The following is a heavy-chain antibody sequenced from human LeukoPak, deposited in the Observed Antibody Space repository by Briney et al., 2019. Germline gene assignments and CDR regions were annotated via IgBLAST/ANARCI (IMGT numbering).Heavy chain of an antibody. J-gene: IGHJ4*02. V-gene: IGHV1-69*04. CDR3: ARDDDRAREIDY. D-gene: IGHD3-22*01. CDR2: IIPILNIT. CDR1: RGTFSKYA. Sequence: TVKVSCKASRGTFSKYAIIWVRQAPGQGLEWMGRIIPILNITHYAQKFQGRVTIAADKSTSTAYMELSSLRSEDTAVYYCARDDDRAREIDYWGQGTLVTVT.